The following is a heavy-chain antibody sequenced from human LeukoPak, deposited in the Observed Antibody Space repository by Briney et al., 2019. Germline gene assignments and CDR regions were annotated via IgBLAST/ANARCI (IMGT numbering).Heavy chain of an antibody. J-gene: IGHJ3*02. CDR2: INPNRGGT. D-gene: IGHD2-15*01. V-gene: IGHV1-2*06. CDR3: AYDPVYCSGGGCYFFGAFDI. Sequence: ASVKVSCKASGYTFTGYYMHGVRQAPGQGREWMGRINPNRGGTNYAQKLRGRATMTRDTSSGTANMELSRLRSDDTAEYYCAYDPVYCSGGGCYFFGAFDIWGQGTMVTASS. CDR1: GYTFTGYY.